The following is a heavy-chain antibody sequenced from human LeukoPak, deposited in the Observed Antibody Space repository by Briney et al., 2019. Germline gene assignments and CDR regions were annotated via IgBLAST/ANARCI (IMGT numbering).Heavy chain of an antibody. D-gene: IGHD5-24*01. CDR2: IYYSGST. CDR3: ASRDGYNGSFDY. Sequence: SETLSLTCTVSGGSISSYYWSWNRQPPGRGLEWIGYIYYSGSTNYNPSLKSRVTISVDTSKNQFSLKLSSVTAADTAVYYCASRDGYNGSFDYWGQGTLFTVSS. J-gene: IGHJ4*02. CDR1: GGSISSYY. V-gene: IGHV4-59*01.